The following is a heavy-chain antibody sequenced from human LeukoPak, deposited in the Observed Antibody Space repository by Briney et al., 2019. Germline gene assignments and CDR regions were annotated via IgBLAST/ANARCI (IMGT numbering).Heavy chain of an antibody. CDR2: INPSGGST. D-gene: IGHD4-17*01. CDR3: ARVATVTTPRGYYYYMDV. CDR1: GYTFTSYY. Sequence: GASVKVSCKASGYTFTSYYMHWVRQAPGQGLEGMGIINPSGGSTSYAQKFQGRVTMTRDMSTSTVYMELSSLRSEDTAVYYCARVATVTTPRGYYYYMDVWGKGTTVTVSS. J-gene: IGHJ6*03. V-gene: IGHV1-46*01.